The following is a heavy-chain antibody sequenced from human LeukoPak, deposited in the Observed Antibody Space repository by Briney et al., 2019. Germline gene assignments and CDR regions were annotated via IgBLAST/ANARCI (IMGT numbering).Heavy chain of an antibody. CDR2: ISGSGGTT. V-gene: IGHV3-23*01. D-gene: IGHD1-14*01. CDR3: AKVSGGGLYYDGMDV. J-gene: IGHJ6*02. Sequence: GGSLRLSCAASGFTFNNYAMNWVRQAPGKGLEWDSVISGSGGTTYYADSVKGRFTISRDSSKNTLYLQMNSLRAEDTAVYYCAKVSGGGLYYDGMDVWGQGTTVTVSS. CDR1: GFTFNNYA.